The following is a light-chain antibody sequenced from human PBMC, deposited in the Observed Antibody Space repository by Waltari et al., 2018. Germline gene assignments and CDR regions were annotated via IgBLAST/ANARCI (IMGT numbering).Light chain of an antibody. CDR3: QTGGHGTWV. CDR2: VNSDGSH. CDR1: SGHSTNV. V-gene: IGLV4-69*01. Sequence: QLVLTQSPSASASLGASVKLTCTLSSGHSTNVVAWLQPQPEKGPRFLMKVNSDGSHTQGDGIPDRFSGSSSGAERYLTISSLQSEDETDYYCQTGGHGTWVFGGGTKLTVL. J-gene: IGLJ3*02.